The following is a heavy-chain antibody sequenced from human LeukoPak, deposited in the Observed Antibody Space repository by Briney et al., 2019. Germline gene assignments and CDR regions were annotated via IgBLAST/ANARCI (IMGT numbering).Heavy chain of an antibody. CDR1: GYTFTSYG. Sequence: ASVKVSCKASGYTFTSYGISWVRQAPGQGLEWMGWISPYNGNTNYAQKLQGRVTMTTDTSTSTAYMELRSLRSDDTAVYYCARVGVAAKSSRYFDSWGQGTLVTVSS. V-gene: IGHV1-18*01. CDR2: ISPYNGNT. D-gene: IGHD2-15*01. CDR3: ARVGVAAKSSRYFDS. J-gene: IGHJ4*02.